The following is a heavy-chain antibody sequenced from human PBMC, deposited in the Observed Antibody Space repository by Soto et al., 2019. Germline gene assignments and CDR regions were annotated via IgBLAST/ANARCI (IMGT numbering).Heavy chain of an antibody. CDR2: IKQDGSDK. CDR1: GFTFSSYW. J-gene: IGHJ4*02. D-gene: IGHD5-18*01. Sequence: GGSLRLSCAASGFTFSSYWMSWVRQAPGRGLEWVANIKQDGSDKYYLDSVKGRFTISRDNAKSSLYLQMNSLRAEDTAVYYCAREGGGYSYVPYWGQGTLVTVSS. CDR3: AREGGGYSYVPY. V-gene: IGHV3-7*01.